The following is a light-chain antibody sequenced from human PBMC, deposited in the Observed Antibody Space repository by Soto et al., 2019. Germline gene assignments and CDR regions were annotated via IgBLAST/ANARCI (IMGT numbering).Light chain of an antibody. CDR3: CSYAGGNTLI. J-gene: IGLJ2*01. CDR2: EVN. CDR1: NGDVGSYYL. Sequence: QSALTQPASVSGSPGQSITISCTGTNGDVGSYYLVSWYQQYPGKAPKLIIYEVNKRPSGVSNRFSGAKSGNTASLTISGLHPEDEAADDCCSYAGGNTLIFGGGTKLTVL. V-gene: IGLV2-23*02.